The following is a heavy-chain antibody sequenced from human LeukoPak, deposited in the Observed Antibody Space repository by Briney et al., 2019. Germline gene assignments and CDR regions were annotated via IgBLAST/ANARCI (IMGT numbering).Heavy chain of an antibody. CDR2: IRTDGGST. V-gene: IGHV3-74*01. Sequence: GGSLRLSCAGSGFIFSSYWMHWVRQAPGKGLVWVSRIRTDGGSTYYADSVKGRFTVSRDNAKNTLYLQMNSLRADDTAVYYCATGWAWGGFDRWGQGALVTVSP. CDR3: ATGWAWGGFDR. D-gene: IGHD3-16*01. J-gene: IGHJ4*02. CDR1: GFIFSSYW.